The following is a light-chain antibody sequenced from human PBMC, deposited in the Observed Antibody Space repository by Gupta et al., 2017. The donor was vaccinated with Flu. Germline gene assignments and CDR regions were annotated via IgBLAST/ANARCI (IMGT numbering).Light chain of an antibody. V-gene: IGKV1-16*02. CDR3: QQYYTHPIT. CDR2: RAS. Sequence: DIQVTQSSSSLSASVGDRVTVTCRASQDIGNYLAWFQLKPVTAHKSMIYRASTLQNGVPSKFSGSGSGTDFTLTISSLQPEDFATYYCQQYYTHPITFGGGTKVVIK. J-gene: IGKJ4*01. CDR1: QDIGNY.